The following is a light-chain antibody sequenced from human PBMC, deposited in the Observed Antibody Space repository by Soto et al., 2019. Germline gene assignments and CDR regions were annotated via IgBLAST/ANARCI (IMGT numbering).Light chain of an antibody. J-gene: IGKJ1*01. Sequence: EIVLTQSPGTLSLSPGERATLSCRASQSVSSYYLAWYQQKPGQAPRLLIYGASSRATGIPARFSGSGSGTDFTLTISRLEPEDFAVYYCQQYGSSPRTFGQGTKGDIK. CDR3: QQYGSSPRT. CDR1: QSVSSYY. V-gene: IGKV3-20*01. CDR2: GAS.